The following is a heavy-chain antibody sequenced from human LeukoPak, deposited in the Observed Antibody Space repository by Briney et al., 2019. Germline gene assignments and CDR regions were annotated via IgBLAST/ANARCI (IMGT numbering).Heavy chain of an antibody. D-gene: IGHD3-10*01. V-gene: IGHV4-34*01. CDR3: ARGRKVRGARPYYFDY. CDR1: GGSFSGYY. Sequence: SETLSLTCAVHGGSFSGYYWSWIRQPPGKGLEWIGEINHSGSTNYNPSLKSRVTISVDTSKNQFSLKLSSVTAADTAVYYCARGRKVRGARPYYFDYWGQGTLVTVSS. CDR2: INHSGST. J-gene: IGHJ4*02.